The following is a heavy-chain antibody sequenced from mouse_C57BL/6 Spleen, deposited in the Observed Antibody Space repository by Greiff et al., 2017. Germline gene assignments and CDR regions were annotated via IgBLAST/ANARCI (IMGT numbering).Heavy chain of an antibody. D-gene: IGHD4-1*02. CDR1: GYTFTSYT. CDR2: INPSSGYT. V-gene: IGHV1-4*01. Sequence: QVKLQQSGAELARPGASVKMSCKASGYTFTSYTMHWVKQRPGQGLEWIGYINPSSGYTKYNQKFKDKATLTADKSSGTAYMQRSSLTSEDSAVDYCARPSTGTRYFDYWGQGTTLTVSS. CDR3: ARPSTGTRYFDY. J-gene: IGHJ2*01.